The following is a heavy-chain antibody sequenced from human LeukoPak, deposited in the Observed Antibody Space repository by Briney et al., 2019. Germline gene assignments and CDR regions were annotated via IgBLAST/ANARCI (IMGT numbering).Heavy chain of an antibody. D-gene: IGHD2-15*01. V-gene: IGHV4-39*07. J-gene: IGHJ2*01. CDR3: ARGAEGDDIVVVVAAAPGYFDL. Sequence: SETLSLTCTVSGGSISSSSYYWSWIRQPPGKGLEWIGEINHSGSTNYNPSLKSRVTISVDTSKNQFSLKLSSVTAADTAVYYCARGAEGDDIVVVVAAAPGYFDLWGRGTLVTVSS. CDR1: GGSISSSSYY. CDR2: INHSGST.